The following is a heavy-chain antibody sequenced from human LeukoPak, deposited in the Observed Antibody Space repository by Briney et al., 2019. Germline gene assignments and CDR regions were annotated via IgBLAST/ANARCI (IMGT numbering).Heavy chain of an antibody. V-gene: IGHV3-64*01. CDR2: ISSNGGRI. D-gene: IGHD3-9*01. CDR3: ARDSTILTGYMYFDY. J-gene: IGHJ4*02. Sequence: GGSLRLSCAASGFTFSTYAMHWVRQAPGKGLEYVSGISSNGGRIYYANSVKGRFTISRDNSKNMLYLQMGSLRAEDMAVYYCARDSTILTGYMYFDYWGQGALVTASS. CDR1: GFTFSTYA.